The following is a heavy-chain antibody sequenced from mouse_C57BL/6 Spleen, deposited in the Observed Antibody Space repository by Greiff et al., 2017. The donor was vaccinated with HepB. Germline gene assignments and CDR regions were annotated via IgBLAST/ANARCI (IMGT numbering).Heavy chain of an antibody. CDR2: ISPSNGGT. Sequence: QVQLLESGSDLVKPGASLKLSCTASGYTFSSYGMHWVQQKPGKGLEWIGNISPSNGGTNYAEKLKGKVTLTVDKASSTPYLQMSSLTSEDSAVYYCARGPARAWYFDVWGTGTTVTVSS. J-gene: IGHJ1*03. CDR1: GYTFSSYG. V-gene: IGHV1-53*01. CDR3: ARGPARAWYFDV. D-gene: IGHD3-3*01.